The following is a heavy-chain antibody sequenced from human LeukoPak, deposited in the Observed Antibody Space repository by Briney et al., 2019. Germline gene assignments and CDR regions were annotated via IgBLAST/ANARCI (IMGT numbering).Heavy chain of an antibody. Sequence: GGSLRLSCAASGFIFSSYAMSWVRQAPGKGLEWVSTIGSSGGSTYYADSVKGRFTISRANSKNTLYLQMNTLRAEDTAVYYCAKGYCSSTSYPLGYWGQGTLVTVSS. D-gene: IGHD2-2*01. J-gene: IGHJ4*02. CDR2: IGSSGGST. V-gene: IGHV3-23*01. CDR1: GFIFSSYA. CDR3: AKGYCSSTSYPLGY.